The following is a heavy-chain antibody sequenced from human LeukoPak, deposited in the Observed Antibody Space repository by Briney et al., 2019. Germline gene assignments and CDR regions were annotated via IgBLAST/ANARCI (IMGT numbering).Heavy chain of an antibody. CDR3: AKPTEDGAIAY. D-gene: IGHD4/OR15-4a*01. J-gene: IGHJ4*02. CDR2: ISWNSGSI. Sequence: GRSLRLSCAASGFTFDDYAMHWVRQAPGKGLEWVSGISWNSGSIGYADSVKGRFTISRDNAKNSLYLQMNSLRAEDMALYYCAKPTEDGAIAYWGQGTLVTVSS. V-gene: IGHV3-9*03. CDR1: GFTFDDYA.